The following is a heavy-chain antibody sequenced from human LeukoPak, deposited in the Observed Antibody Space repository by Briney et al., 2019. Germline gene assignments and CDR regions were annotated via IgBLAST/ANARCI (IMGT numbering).Heavy chain of an antibody. J-gene: IGHJ4*02. CDR2: ISWNSGSI. CDR1: GFTFDDYA. Sequence: GGSLRLSCAASGFTFDDYAMHWVRQAPGKGLEWVSGISWNSGSIGYADSVKGRFTISRDSAKNSLYLQMNSLRAEDTALYYCAKDMKDDLAYYFDYWGQGTLVTVSS. D-gene: IGHD2-15*01. CDR3: AKDMKDDLAYYFDY. V-gene: IGHV3-9*01.